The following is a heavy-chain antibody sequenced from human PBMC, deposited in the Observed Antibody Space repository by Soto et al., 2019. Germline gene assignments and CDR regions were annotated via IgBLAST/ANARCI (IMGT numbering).Heavy chain of an antibody. V-gene: IGHV4-4*02. J-gene: IGHJ5*02. CDR2: IYHSGGT. CDR3: GTHVVGTLKGRRGWFAP. D-gene: IGHD2-21*02. Sequence: QVQLQESGPGLVKPSGTLSLTCAVSGGSISSSNWWSWVRQSPGKGLEWIGEIYHSGGTNYNPSLNPRVLISGDKPKTQSSRQLNSVPPGATAINSGGTHVVGTLKGRRGWFAPWAKGPLVPVPS. CDR1: GGSISSSNW.